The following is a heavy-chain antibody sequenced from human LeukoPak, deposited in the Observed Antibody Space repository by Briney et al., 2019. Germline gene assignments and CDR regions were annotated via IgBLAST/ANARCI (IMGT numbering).Heavy chain of an antibody. CDR2: INTYSGNT. V-gene: IGHV1-8*02. J-gene: IGHJ5*02. CDR3: ARGIAAAGYNWFDP. Sequence: RASVKVSCKASGYTFTNYGITWTRQAPGQGLEWMGWINTYSGNTGYAQKFQGRVTMTRNTSISTAYMELSSLRSEDTAVYYCARGIAAAGYNWFDPWGQGTLVTVSS. CDR1: GYTFTNYG. D-gene: IGHD6-13*01.